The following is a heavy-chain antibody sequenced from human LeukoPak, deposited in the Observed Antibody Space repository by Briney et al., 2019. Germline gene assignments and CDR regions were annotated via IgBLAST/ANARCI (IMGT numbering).Heavy chain of an antibody. CDR3: AKGEMITFGGVIVPFDY. Sequence: GGSLRLSCAASGFTFSSYGMHWVRQAPGKGLEWVAVISYDGSNKYYADSVKGRFTISRDNSKNTLYLQMNSLRAEDTAVYYCAKGEMITFGGVIVPFDYWGQGTLVTVSS. J-gene: IGHJ4*02. CDR2: ISYDGSNK. D-gene: IGHD3-16*02. CDR1: GFTFSSYG. V-gene: IGHV3-30*18.